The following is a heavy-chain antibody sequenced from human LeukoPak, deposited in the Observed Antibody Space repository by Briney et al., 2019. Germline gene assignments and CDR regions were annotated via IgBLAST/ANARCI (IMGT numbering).Heavy chain of an antibody. Sequence: EASVKVSCKASGGTFSSYTISWVRQAPGQGLEWMGRIIPILGIANYAQKFQGRVTITADKSTSTAYMELSGLRSEDTAVYYCARELLGTNDYGGLDYWGQGTLVTVSS. CDR3: ARELLGTNDYGGLDY. V-gene: IGHV1-69*04. D-gene: IGHD4-23*01. J-gene: IGHJ4*02. CDR2: IIPILGIA. CDR1: GGTFSSYT.